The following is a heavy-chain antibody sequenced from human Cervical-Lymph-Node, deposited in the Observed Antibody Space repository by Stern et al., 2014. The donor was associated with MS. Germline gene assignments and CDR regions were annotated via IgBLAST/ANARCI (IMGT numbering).Heavy chain of an antibody. CDR2: IIPVLGTP. V-gene: IGHV1-69*01. CDR3: ALSSETSDRWYSLGYDL. CDR1: GGTFSKFP. D-gene: IGHD6-13*01. J-gene: IGHJ5*02. Sequence: VHLVESGPEVTKPGSSVKLSCKASGGTFSKFPSSWVRQAPGQGLEWMGGIIPVLGTPTYAQEFRGRVTITADVSTSTVYMELSSLRSDDTAVYYCALSSETSDRWYSLGYDLWGQGTLVTVSS.